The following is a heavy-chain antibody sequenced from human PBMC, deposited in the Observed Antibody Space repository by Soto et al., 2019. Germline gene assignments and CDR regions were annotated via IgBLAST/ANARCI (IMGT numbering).Heavy chain of an antibody. CDR3: ASDPYSYESSRYTQPYYYGMDV. CDR1: GGTFSSYT. Sequence: QVQLVQSGAVVKKPGSSVKVSCKASGGTFSSYTISWVRQAPGQGLEWMGRIIPILGIANYEQKFKGRVTITADKSTSTDYQELSSLRHEDTAVYYCASDPYSYESSRYTQPYYYGMDVWGQGTTVTVSS. J-gene: IGHJ6*02. CDR2: IIPILGIA. D-gene: IGHD3-22*01. V-gene: IGHV1-69*02.